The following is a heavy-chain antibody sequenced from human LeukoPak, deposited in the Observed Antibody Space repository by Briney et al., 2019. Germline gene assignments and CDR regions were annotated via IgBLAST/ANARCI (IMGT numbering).Heavy chain of an antibody. CDR3: ARDANYHDGSNYYDVLDI. CDR2: IKGDGSRK. J-gene: IGHJ3*02. D-gene: IGHD3-22*01. Sequence: GGSLRLSCAASGFTFTDYWMAWVRQVPGKGLEWVANIKGDGSRKYYLDSVKGRYTISGDNARNSVNLEMSSLRADDTAMYYCARDANYHDGSNYYDVLDIWGQGTMVTVSS. V-gene: IGHV3-7*01. CDR1: GFTFTDYW.